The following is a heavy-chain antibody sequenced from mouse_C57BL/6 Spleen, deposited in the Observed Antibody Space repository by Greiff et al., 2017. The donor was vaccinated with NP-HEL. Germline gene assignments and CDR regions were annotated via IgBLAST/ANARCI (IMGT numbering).Heavy chain of an antibody. Sequence: VQLQQSGAELVRPGASVTLSCKASGYTFTDYEMHWVKQTPVHGLEWIGAIDPETGGTAYNQKFKGKAILTADKSSSTAYMELRSLTSEDSAVYYCTRDGNRSGFAYWGQGTLVTVSA. CDR1: GYTFTDYE. J-gene: IGHJ3*01. CDR2: IDPETGGT. CDR3: TRDGNRSGFAY. V-gene: IGHV1-15*01.